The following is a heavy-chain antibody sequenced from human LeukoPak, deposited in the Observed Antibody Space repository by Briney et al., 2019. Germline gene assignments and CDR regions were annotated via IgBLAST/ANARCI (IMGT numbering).Heavy chain of an antibody. Sequence: SETLSLSCTVSGDSISSFYWSWIRQPPGKGLEWIGYIYSSGGTNYNPSLKSRDPISVDTSKNPFSLKLSPVTAAHTAVYYCARAGFWSGYYTDHWGQGTLVTVSS. J-gene: IGHJ4*02. CDR3: ARAGFWSGYYTDH. CDR1: GDSISSFY. V-gene: IGHV4-59*01. CDR2: IYSSGGT. D-gene: IGHD3-3*01.